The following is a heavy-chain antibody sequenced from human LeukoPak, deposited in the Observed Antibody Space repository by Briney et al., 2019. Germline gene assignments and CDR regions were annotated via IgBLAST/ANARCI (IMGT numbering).Heavy chain of an antibody. Sequence: GGSLRLSCEVSGFIFRNYWMDWVRQAPGRGLEWVANIKQDGNEKYFVDSVKGRFTISRDNAKNSLYLQMNSLRAEDTAVYYCSRALEVWGKGTTVTVSS. CDR3: SRALEV. CDR1: GFIFRNYW. CDR2: IKQDGNEK. V-gene: IGHV3-7*01. J-gene: IGHJ6*04.